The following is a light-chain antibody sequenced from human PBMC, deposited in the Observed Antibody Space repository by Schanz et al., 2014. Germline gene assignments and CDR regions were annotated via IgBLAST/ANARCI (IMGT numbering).Light chain of an antibody. CDR1: QTVNIN. CDR2: GAS. CDR3: QHYNNWPPWT. J-gene: IGKJ1*01. Sequence: DIVLTQSPGTLSLSPGERATLSCRASQTVNINYLAWYQQKPGQAPRLLIYGASTRATGIPVRFSGSGSGTEFTLTISSLQSEDFAVYYCQHYNNWPPWTFGQGTKVEIK. V-gene: IGKV3-15*01.